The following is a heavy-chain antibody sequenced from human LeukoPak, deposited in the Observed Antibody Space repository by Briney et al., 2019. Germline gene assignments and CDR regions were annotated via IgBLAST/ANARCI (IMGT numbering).Heavy chain of an antibody. V-gene: IGHV3-74*01. CDR2: ISTDGSST. Sequence: PGGSLRLSCAASGFTFSRYWMHWLRQAPGKGLVWVSHISTDGSSTSYAGSVKGRFTISRDNGKNTLYLQMNSLRAEDTAVYYCASYLTSIPSGMDVWGQGTTVTVSS. D-gene: IGHD2/OR15-2a*01. CDR1: GFTFSRYW. J-gene: IGHJ6*02. CDR3: ASYLTSIPSGMDV.